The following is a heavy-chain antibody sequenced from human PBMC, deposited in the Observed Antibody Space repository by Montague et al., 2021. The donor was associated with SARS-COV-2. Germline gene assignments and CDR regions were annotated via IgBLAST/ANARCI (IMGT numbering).Heavy chain of an antibody. CDR2: IFNSGST. CDR1: GGSISSYY. J-gene: IGHJ4*02. V-gene: IGHV4-59*01. CDR3: VRVGVSNWYSFFDY. Sequence: SETLSLTCTVSGGSISSYYWSWIRQPPGKGLEWIGYIFNSGSTNYNPSLKRRVTMSVDTSKNQLSLRLRSVTAADTAVYYCVRVGVSNWYSFFDYWGQGTLVTVSS. D-gene: IGHD6-13*01.